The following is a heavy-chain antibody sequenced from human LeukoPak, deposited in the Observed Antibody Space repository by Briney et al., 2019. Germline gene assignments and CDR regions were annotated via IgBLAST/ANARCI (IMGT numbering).Heavy chain of an antibody. CDR2: ISGSGGST. J-gene: IGHJ4*02. Sequence: GGSLTLSCAASGFTFSSYAMSWVRQAPGKGLEWVSAISGSGGSTYYADSVKGRFTISRDNSKNTLYLQMNSLRAEDTAVYYCAKAPPYCGGDCYPPAPLAYWGEGTLVTVSS. CDR3: AKAPPYCGGDCYPPAPLAY. D-gene: IGHD2-21*02. V-gene: IGHV3-23*01. CDR1: GFTFSSYA.